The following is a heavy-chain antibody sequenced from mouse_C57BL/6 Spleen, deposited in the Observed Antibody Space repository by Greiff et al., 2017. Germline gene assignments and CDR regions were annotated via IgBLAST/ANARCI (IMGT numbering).Heavy chain of an antibody. CDR2: INYNGSST. V-gene: IGHV5-16*01. D-gene: IGHD1-1*01. J-gene: IGHJ1*03. CDR3: ARDGVYYGSSFWYFDV. Sequence: DVKLVESEGGLVQPGSSMKLSCTASGFTFSDYYMAWVRQVPEKGLEWVANINYNGSSTYYLDSLKSRFIISRDNAKNILYLQMSSLKSEDTATYYCARDGVYYGSSFWYFDVWGTGTTVTVSS. CDR1: GFTFSDYY.